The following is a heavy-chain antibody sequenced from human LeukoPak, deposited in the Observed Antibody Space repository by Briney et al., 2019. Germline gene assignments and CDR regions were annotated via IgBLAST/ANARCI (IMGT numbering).Heavy chain of an antibody. CDR2: IQHGGAT. CDR3: TTVTHFYL. V-gene: IGHV3-15*05. Sequence: GGSLRLSCATSGLSFGGAWLSWVRQAPGKGLEWIGRIQHGGATHYAAPLSGRFTISRDDSKATLYLHMNNLKTEDTAIYYCTTVTHFYLGGQGTLVTVSS. D-gene: IGHD2/OR15-2a*01. J-gene: IGHJ4*02. CDR1: GLSFGGAW.